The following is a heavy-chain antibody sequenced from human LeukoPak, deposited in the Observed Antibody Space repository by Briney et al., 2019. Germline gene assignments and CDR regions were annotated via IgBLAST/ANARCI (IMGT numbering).Heavy chain of an antibody. Sequence: PGGSLRLSCTASGYTFSDYGMHWVRQAPGKGLEWLSVISYSGVVKFYADSVKGRFTISRDNSKNTLYLQMNSLRAEDTAVYYCARGSGYYLGYWGQGTLVTVSS. V-gene: IGHV3-33*08. CDR2: ISYSGVVK. D-gene: IGHD3-22*01. CDR3: ARGSGYYLGY. CDR1: GYTFSDYG. J-gene: IGHJ4*02.